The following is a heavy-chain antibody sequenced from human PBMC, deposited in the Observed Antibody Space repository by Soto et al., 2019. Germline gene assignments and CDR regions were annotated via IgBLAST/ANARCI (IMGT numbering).Heavy chain of an antibody. J-gene: IGHJ4*02. D-gene: IGHD1-26*01. CDR3: AKEMAAWELLGYYFDY. Sequence: GGSLRLSCAASGFTFSSYAMSWVRQAPGKGLEWVSAISGSGGSTYYADSVKGRFTISRDNSKNTLYLQMNSLRAEDTAVYYCAKEMAAWELLGYYFDYWSQGTPVTVSS. V-gene: IGHV3-23*01. CDR2: ISGSGGST. CDR1: GFTFSSYA.